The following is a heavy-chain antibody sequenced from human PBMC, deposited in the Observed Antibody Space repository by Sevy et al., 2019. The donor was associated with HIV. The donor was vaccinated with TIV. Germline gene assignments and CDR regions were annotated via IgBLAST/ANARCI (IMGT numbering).Heavy chain of an antibody. J-gene: IGHJ4*02. CDR2: FDPEDGET. CDR3: ATTKDYYDSSGSPFDS. CDR1: GYTLSQIS. V-gene: IGHV1-24*01. D-gene: IGHD3-22*01. Sequence: ASVKVSCKVSGYTLSQISMHWVRQAPGKGLEWMGSFDPEDGETIYAQMFQARVTMTEDTSTDTAYMELSSLRSDDTVVYYCATTKDYYDSSGSPFDSWGQGTLVTVSS.